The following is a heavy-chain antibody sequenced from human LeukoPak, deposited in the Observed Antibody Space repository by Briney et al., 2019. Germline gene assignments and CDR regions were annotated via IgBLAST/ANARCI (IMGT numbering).Heavy chain of an antibody. J-gene: IGHJ5*02. CDR1: GFTFSSYS. Sequence: PGGSLRLSCAASGFTFSSYSMNWVRQAPGKGLEWVSSISSSSSYIYYADSVKGRFTISRDNAKNSLYLQMNSLRAEDTAVYYCARDVSREKQWLVFQRLTNWFDPWGQGTLVTVSS. D-gene: IGHD6-19*01. CDR3: ARDVSREKQWLVFQRLTNWFDP. V-gene: IGHV3-21*01. CDR2: ISSSSSYI.